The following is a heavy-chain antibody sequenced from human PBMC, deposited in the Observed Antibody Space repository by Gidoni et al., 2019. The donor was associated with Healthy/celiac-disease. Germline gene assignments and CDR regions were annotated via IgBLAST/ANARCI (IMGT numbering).Heavy chain of an antibody. V-gene: IGHV3-48*01. Sequence: EVQLVESGGGLVQPGGSLRLSCSASGFTFIISGMNWVRTAPGKGLAWVSYISSSSSTIYYADSVKGRFTISRDNAKNSLYLQMNSLRAEDTAVYYCARDRTWDILTVSYYYYGMDVWGQGTTVTVSS. CDR2: ISSSSSTI. CDR1: GFTFIISG. J-gene: IGHJ6*02. CDR3: ARDRTWDILTVSYYYYGMDV. D-gene: IGHD3-9*01.